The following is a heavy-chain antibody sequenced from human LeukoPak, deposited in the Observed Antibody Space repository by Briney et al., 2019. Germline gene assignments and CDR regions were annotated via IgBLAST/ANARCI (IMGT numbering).Heavy chain of an antibody. CDR3: ARESRDTSGFYYGDY. D-gene: IGHD3-22*01. CDR2: IYPSGST. CDR1: GVSISRYY. J-gene: IGHJ4*02. V-gene: IGHV4-4*07. Sequence: SETLSLTCTVSGVSISRYYWSWIRQPAGKGLEWLGRIYPSGSTNYNPSLKSRVAMSVDASKKQYSLELRSVTAADTAVYYCARESRDTSGFYYGDYWGPGTLVTVSS.